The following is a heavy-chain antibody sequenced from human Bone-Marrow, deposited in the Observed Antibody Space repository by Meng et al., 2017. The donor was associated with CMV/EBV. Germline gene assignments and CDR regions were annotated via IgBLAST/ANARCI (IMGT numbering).Heavy chain of an antibody. J-gene: IGHJ4*02. Sequence: SETLSLTCTVSGGSISSRSYYWGWIRQPPGKGLEWIGSIYYSGSTYYNPSLKSRVTISVDTSKNQFSLKLSSVTAADTAVYYCARLIVGATYVDYWGQGTLVTVSS. CDR1: GGSISSRSYY. CDR3: ARLIVGATYVDY. CDR2: IYYSGST. V-gene: IGHV4-39*01. D-gene: IGHD1-26*01.